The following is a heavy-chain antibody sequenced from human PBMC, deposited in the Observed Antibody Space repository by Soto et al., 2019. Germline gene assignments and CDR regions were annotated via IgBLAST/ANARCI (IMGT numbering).Heavy chain of an antibody. CDR1: GFTFSRYA. J-gene: IGHJ4*02. CDR3: ARSLSALFSLGDFNY. Sequence: EVHLLESGGGLVQPGGSLRLSCAASGFTFSRYALNWVRQASGKGLEWVAGISGSGTGTHYAPSVKGRFIISSDSSKNTFYLRMNSLRAEDTAMYYCARSLSALFSLGDFNYWGQGALVTVSS. CDR2: ISGSGTGT. D-gene: IGHD2-21*01. V-gene: IGHV3-23*01.